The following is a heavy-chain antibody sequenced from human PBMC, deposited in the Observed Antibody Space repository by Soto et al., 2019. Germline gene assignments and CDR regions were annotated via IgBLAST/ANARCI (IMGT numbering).Heavy chain of an antibody. CDR2: ISAYSGDT. CDR1: GFTFTNYA. Sequence: VQLLQSGGEVRKPGASVKVSCKTSGFTFTNYAINWVRQAPGQGLQWMGWISAYSGDTKYAQRFQDRLTVTTDPSTATAGMELRPLRSHDTSGYYGARVGRSFDILGETLDVWG. J-gene: IGHJ6*02. CDR3: ARVGRSFDILGETLDV. V-gene: IGHV1-18*01. D-gene: IGHD3-3*01.